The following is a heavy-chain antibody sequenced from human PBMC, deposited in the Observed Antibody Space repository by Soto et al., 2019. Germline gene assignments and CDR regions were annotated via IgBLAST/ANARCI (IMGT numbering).Heavy chain of an antibody. J-gene: IGHJ4*02. CDR1: GGSFSGYY. CDR3: ARSGSTIFGVISYFDY. D-gene: IGHD3-3*01. V-gene: IGHV4-34*01. Sequence: SETLSLTCAVSGGSFSGYYWTWIRQPPGKGLEWIGEINHRGSTNYNPPLKSRAAMSVDTSKNQFSLKLTSVTAADTAVYYCARSGSTIFGVISYFDYWGRGTLVTVSS. CDR2: INHRGST.